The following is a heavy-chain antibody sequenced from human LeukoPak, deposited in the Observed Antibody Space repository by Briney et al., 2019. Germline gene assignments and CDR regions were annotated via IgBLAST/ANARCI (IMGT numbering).Heavy chain of an antibody. V-gene: IGHV1-24*01. CDR3: ATYTTVTPFFYYYYMDV. Sequence: GASVKVSCKVSGYTLTELSMHWVRQAPGKGLEWMGGFDPEDGETIYAQKFQGRVTMTEDTSTDTAYMELSSLRSEDTAVYYCATYTTVTPFFYYYYMDVWGKGTTVTISS. D-gene: IGHD4-11*01. CDR1: GYTLTELS. J-gene: IGHJ6*03. CDR2: FDPEDGET.